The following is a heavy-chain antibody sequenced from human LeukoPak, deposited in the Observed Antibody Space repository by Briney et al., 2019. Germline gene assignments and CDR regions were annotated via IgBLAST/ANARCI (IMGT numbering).Heavy chain of an antibody. D-gene: IGHD3-3*01. V-gene: IGHV3-53*01. CDR3: AREGGNLERRFLESDY. CDR2: IYSGGST. Sequence: GGSLRLSCAASGFTVSSNYMSWVRQAPGKGLEWVSVIYSGGSTYYADSVKGRFTISRDNSKNTLYLQMNRLRAEDTAVYYCAREGGNLERRFLESDYWGQGTLVTVSS. CDR1: GFTVSSNY. J-gene: IGHJ4*02.